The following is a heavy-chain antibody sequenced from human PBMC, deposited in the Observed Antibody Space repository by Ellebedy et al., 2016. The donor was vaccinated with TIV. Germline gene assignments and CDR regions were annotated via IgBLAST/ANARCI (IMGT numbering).Heavy chain of an antibody. J-gene: IGHJ4*02. CDR3: ARRFMGSTDY. CDR1: GFTFSSYA. Sequence: PGGSLRLSCAASGFTFSSYAMHWVRQAPGKGLEWVAVISYDGSNKYYADSVKGRFTISRDNSKNTLYLQMNSLRAEDTAVYYCARRFMGSTDYWGQGTLVTVSS. V-gene: IGHV3-30*04. CDR2: ISYDGSNK. D-gene: IGHD2-15*01.